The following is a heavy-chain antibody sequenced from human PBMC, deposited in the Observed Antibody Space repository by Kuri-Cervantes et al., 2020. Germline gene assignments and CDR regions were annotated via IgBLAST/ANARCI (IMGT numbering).Heavy chain of an antibody. CDR2: IDWDDDK. Sequence: SWIRQPPGKALEWLALIDWDDDKYYSTSLKTRLTISKDTSKNQVVLTMTNMDPVDTATYYCARIRAFSYFDYWGQGTLVTVSS. CDR3: ARIRAFSYFDY. J-gene: IGHJ4*02. V-gene: IGHV2-70*01. D-gene: IGHD3-3*02.